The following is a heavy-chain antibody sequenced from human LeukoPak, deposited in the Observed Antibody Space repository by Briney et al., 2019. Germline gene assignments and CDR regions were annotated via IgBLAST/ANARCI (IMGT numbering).Heavy chain of an antibody. V-gene: IGHV1-69*01. CDR1: GGTYSSYA. Sequence: SVKVSCKASGGTYSSYAISWVRQAPGQGLEMMGRSIPIFGTANYAQKFQGRVTITADESTSTAYMELSSLRSEDTAVYYCARDRITIFGVVTKPRPYYYYGMDVWGQGTTVTVSS. D-gene: IGHD3-3*01. CDR3: ARDRITIFGVVTKPRPYYYYGMDV. CDR2: SIPIFGTA. J-gene: IGHJ6*02.